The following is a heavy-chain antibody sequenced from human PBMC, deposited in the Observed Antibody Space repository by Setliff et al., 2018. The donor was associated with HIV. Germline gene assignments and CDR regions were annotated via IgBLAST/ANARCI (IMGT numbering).Heavy chain of an antibody. J-gene: IGHJ6*02. V-gene: IGHV3-7*01. Sequence: PGGSLRLSCSASGFTFNSYWMSWVRQAPGKGLEWVANIKQDESEEYYVDSVKGRFTISRDNAKNSLYLQMNSLRAEDTAVYYCARDDYMLYSYYYGMDVWGQGTTVTVSS. CDR2: IKQDESEE. D-gene: IGHD4-4*01. CDR3: ARDDYMLYSYYYGMDV. CDR1: GFTFNSYW.